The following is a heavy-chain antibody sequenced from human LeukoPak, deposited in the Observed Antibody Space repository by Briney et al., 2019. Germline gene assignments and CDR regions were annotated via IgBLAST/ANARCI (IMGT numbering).Heavy chain of an antibody. Sequence: SETLSLTCAVYGGSFSGYYWSWIRQPPGKGLEWIGEINHSGSTNYNPSLKSRVTISVDTSKNQFSLKLSSVTAADTAVYYCARTSGDYGGNSDDYWGQGTLVTVSS. CDR1: GGSFSGYY. J-gene: IGHJ4*02. CDR3: ARTSGDYGGNSDDY. D-gene: IGHD4-23*01. V-gene: IGHV4-34*01. CDR2: INHSGST.